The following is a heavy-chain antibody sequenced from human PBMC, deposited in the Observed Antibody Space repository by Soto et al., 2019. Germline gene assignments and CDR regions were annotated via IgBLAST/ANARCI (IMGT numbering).Heavy chain of an antibody. CDR3: ARDLHYYDILTGYLFYYYGMDV. J-gene: IGHJ6*02. V-gene: IGHV4-39*02. CDR1: GGSISSSSYY. D-gene: IGHD3-9*01. Sequence: SETLSLTCTVSGGSISSSSYYWGWIRQPPGKGLEWIGSIYYSGSTYYNPSLKSRITINPDTSKNQFSLQLNSVTPEDTAVYYCARDLHYYDILTGYLFYYYGMDVWGQGTTVTSP. CDR2: IYYSGST.